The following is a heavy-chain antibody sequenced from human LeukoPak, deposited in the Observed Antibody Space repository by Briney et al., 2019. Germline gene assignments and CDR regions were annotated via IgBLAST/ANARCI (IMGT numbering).Heavy chain of an antibody. CDR1: GFTFSAYN. D-gene: IGHD5-18*01. J-gene: IGHJ4*02. Sequence: GGSLRLSCAASGFTFSAYNMNWVRRTPGKGLEWVSSITTSSSYMFYADSVRGRFTISRDNAENSLYLQMNSLRAEDTAVYYCARGGTAMVDYWGQGTLVTVSS. CDR3: ARGGTAMVDY. CDR2: ITTSSSYM. V-gene: IGHV3-21*01.